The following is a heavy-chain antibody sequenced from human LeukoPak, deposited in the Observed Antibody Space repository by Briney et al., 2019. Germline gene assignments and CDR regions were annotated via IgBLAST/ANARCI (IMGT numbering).Heavy chain of an antibody. CDR3: ARADLLDY. V-gene: IGHV1-18*01. CDR1: GGTFSSYA. CDR2: ISAYNGNT. Sequence: ASVKVTCKASGGTFSSYAISWVRQAPGQGLEWMGWISAYNGNTNYAQKLQGRVTMTTDTSTSTAYMELRSLRSDDTAVYYCARADLLDYWGQGTLVTVSS. J-gene: IGHJ4*02.